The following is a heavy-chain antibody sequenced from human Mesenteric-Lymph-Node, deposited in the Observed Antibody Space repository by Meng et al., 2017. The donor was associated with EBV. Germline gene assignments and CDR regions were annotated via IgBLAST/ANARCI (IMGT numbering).Heavy chain of an antibody. D-gene: IGHD6-19*01. CDR1: GGSFNDYY. CDR2: INHIRSV. CDR3: ARVRSSGSGLIRNYFDY. V-gene: IGHV4-34*02. Sequence: VQIQPWGAGRLKPADTLSLSCAVYGGSFNDYYWIWIRQGPGKGLEWIGEINHIRSVYYNPSLKSRVTISVDTSNNQISLRLTSVTAADTAIYYCARVRSSGSGLIRNYFDYWGQGTLVTVSS. J-gene: IGHJ4*02.